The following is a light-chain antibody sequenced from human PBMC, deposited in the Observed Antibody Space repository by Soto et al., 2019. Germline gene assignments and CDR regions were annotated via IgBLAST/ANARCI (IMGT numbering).Light chain of an antibody. CDR2: DAS. Sequence: DIQMTQSPSSLSASVGDRVTITCRASQDIKKYLNWFQQKAGEAPKLLISDASSLKTGVPSRISGSASGTDFSFTIRRLQPEDVATYYCQQYDALPYTFGQGTKLEIK. CDR1: QDIKKY. V-gene: IGKV1-33*01. CDR3: QQYDALPYT. J-gene: IGKJ2*01.